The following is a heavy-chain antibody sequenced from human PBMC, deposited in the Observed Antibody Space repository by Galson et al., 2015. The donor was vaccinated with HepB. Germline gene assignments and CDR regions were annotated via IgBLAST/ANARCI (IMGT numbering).Heavy chain of an antibody. Sequence: SVKVSCKASGGTFSSYAISWVRQAPGQGLEWMGRIIPILGIANYAQKFQGRVTITADKSTSTAYMELSSLRSEDTAVYYCARDAGYSSVSGMGAFDIWGQGTMVTVSS. CDR2: IIPILGIA. J-gene: IGHJ3*02. D-gene: IGHD6-19*01. V-gene: IGHV1-69*04. CDR3: ARDAGYSSVSGMGAFDI. CDR1: GGTFSSYA.